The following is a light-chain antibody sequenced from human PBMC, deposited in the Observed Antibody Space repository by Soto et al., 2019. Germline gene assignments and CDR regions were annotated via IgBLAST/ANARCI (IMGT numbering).Light chain of an antibody. J-gene: IGKJ4*01. CDR1: QSVATY. Sequence: DIVLTQSPATLSLSPGERATLSCRASQSVATYLAWYQQKPGQAPRLLIYDAINRATGIPARLSGSGSGTDFTLTISSLEPEDFAVYYCQQRSNWPSVTFGGRTKVEI. V-gene: IGKV3-11*01. CDR2: DAI. CDR3: QQRSNWPSVT.